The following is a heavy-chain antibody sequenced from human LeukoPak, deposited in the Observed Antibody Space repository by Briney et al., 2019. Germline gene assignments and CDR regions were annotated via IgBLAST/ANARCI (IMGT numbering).Heavy chain of an antibody. CDR2: ISYDGSNK. CDR3: AKDLRSSGWSEWAYYFDY. V-gene: IGHV3-30*18. Sequence: PGRSLRLSCAASGFTFSSYGMHWVRQAPGKGLEWVAVISYDGSNKYYADSVKGRFTISRDNSKNTLYLQTNSLRAEDTAVYYCAKDLRSSGWSEWAYYFDYWGQGTLVTVSS. CDR1: GFTFSSYG. D-gene: IGHD6-19*01. J-gene: IGHJ4*02.